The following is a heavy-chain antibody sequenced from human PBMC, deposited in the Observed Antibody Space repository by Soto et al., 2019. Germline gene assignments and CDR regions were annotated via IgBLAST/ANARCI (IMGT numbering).Heavy chain of an antibody. D-gene: IGHD3-3*01. CDR1: GYTFTSYG. Sequence: ASVKVSCKASGYTFTSYGISWVRQAPGQGLEWMGWISAYNGNTNYAQKLQGRVTMTTDTSTSTAYMELRSLRSDDTAVYYCARDDTLYYDFWSGYSGKFDYWGQGTLVTVSS. CDR2: ISAYNGNT. J-gene: IGHJ4*02. V-gene: IGHV1-18*01. CDR3: ARDDTLYYDFWSGYSGKFDY.